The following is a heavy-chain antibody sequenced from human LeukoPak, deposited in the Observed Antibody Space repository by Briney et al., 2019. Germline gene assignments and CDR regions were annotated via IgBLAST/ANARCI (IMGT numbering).Heavy chain of an antibody. CDR3: ARGYYYDSSGYYFPGLSGFDY. CDR2: INPNSGGT. V-gene: IGHV1-2*02. Sequence: ASVKVSCKAAGYTGTGYYMHWVRLAPGQGLEWMGWINPNSGGTNYEQTFQGRVTMTRDTSISTGYMELSRLRSDDTAVYYCARGYYYDSSGYYFPGLSGFDYWGQGTLVTVSS. D-gene: IGHD3-22*01. J-gene: IGHJ4*02. CDR1: GYTGTGYY.